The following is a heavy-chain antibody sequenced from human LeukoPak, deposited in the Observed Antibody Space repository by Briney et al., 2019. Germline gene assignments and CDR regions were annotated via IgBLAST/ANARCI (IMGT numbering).Heavy chain of an antibody. CDR2: ISSSSSYI. D-gene: IGHD2-21*01. J-gene: IGHJ6*03. Sequence: KSGGSLRLSCAASGFTFSSYSMNWVRQAPGKGLEWVSSISSSSSYIYYADSVKGRFTISRDNAKNSLYLQMNSLRAEDTAVYYCAREGEGVYYYYMDVWAKGPRSPPP. V-gene: IGHV3-21*01. CDR3: AREGEGVYYYYMDV. CDR1: GFTFSSYS.